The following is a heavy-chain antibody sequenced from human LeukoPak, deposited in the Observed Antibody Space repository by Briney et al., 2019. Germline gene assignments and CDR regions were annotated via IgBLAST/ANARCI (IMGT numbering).Heavy chain of an antibody. D-gene: IGHD3-3*01. CDR1: GFTFSSYS. J-gene: IGHJ6*02. Sequence: PGGSLRLSCAASGFTFSSYSMNWVRQAPGKGLEWVSSISSSSSYIYYADSVKGRFTISRDNAKNSLYLQMNSLRAEDTAVCYCAKNSYYDFWSNGMDVWGQGTTVTVSS. CDR3: AKNSYYDFWSNGMDV. V-gene: IGHV3-21*04. CDR2: ISSSSSYI.